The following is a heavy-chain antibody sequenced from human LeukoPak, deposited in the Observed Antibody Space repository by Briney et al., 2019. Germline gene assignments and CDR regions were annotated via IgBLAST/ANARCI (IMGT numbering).Heavy chain of an antibody. CDR2: IYYSGST. Sequence: PSETLSLTCTVSGGSISSYYRSWIRQPPGKGLEWIGYIYYSGSTNYNPSLKSRVTISVDTSKNQFSLKLSSVTAADTAVYYCARHAVAGTIGYWGQGTLVTVSS. CDR3: ARHAVAGTIGY. CDR1: GGSISSYY. D-gene: IGHD6-19*01. J-gene: IGHJ4*02. V-gene: IGHV4-59*08.